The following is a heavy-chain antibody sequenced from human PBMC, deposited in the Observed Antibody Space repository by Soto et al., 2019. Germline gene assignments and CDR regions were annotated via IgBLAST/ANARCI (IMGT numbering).Heavy chain of an antibody. CDR3: ARDRLYYDSSGYQPMADY. D-gene: IGHD3-22*01. CDR1: GFTFSSYG. J-gene: IGHJ4*02. V-gene: IGHV3-33*01. Sequence: GGSLRLSCAASGFTFSSYGMHWVRQAPGKGLEWVAVIWYDGSNKYYADSVEGRFTISRDNSKNTLYLQMNSLRAEDTAVYYCARDRLYYDSSGYQPMADYWGQGTLVTVSS. CDR2: IWYDGSNK.